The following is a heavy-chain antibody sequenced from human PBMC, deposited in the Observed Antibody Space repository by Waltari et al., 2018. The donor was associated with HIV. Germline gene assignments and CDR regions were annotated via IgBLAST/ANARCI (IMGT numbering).Heavy chain of an antibody. V-gene: IGHV3-23*01. CDR2: ISDSGIT. CDR3: AKGRGSYRLNYFDH. J-gene: IGHJ4*02. D-gene: IGHD3-16*02. Sequence: EVHLLESGGGLVQPGGSLRLSCAASGFTFRAYAMIWVRQAPGRGLEWVSGISDSGITYYTDSVKGRFTISRDNSKDTLYLQINSLRVEDAAIYYCAKGRGSYRLNYFDHWGRGTLVTVSS. CDR1: GFTFRAYA.